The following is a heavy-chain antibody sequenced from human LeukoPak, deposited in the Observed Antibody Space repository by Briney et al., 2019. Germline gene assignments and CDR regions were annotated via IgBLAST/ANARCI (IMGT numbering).Heavy chain of an antibody. V-gene: IGHV4-59*01. CDR2: ITYSGST. CDR3: VRNRAFDV. CDR1: GGSLSSSY. J-gene: IGHJ3*01. Sequence: NPSETLSLTCTVSGGSLSSSYWNWIRQPPGKGLEWIGYITYSGSTNYNPSLKSRLTMSVDTSKNKYSLNLTSVSAADTAVYYCVRNRAFDVWGQGAMVTVSS.